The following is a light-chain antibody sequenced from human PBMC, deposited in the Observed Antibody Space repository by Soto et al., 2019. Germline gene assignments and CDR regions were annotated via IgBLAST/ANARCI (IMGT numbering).Light chain of an antibody. CDR1: SSDIGAYDY. CDR2: DVS. Sequence: QSALTQPASVSGSPGQSITISCTGTSSDIGAYDYVSWYQHHPGGVPKLLIYDVSSRPSGVSSRFSGSTSGNTAALTISGLQADDDADYYCSAVSDASVRADVFGGGTKLTVL. V-gene: IGLV2-14*01. CDR3: SAVSDASVRADV. J-gene: IGLJ1*01.